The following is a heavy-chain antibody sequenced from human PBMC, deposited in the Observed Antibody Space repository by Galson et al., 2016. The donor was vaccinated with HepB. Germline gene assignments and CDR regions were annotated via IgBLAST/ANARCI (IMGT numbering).Heavy chain of an antibody. CDR1: GFSLSSYS. CDR2: ISGSSSYI. Sequence: SLRLSCAASGFSLSSYSMNWVRQAPGKGLEYVSSISGSSSYIYYPDSVKGRFTISRDNAKNSLYLQMNSLRPEDTAVYYCARDHYCNDLNVYYGFGYWGQGTLVTVSS. V-gene: IGHV3-21*01. CDR3: ARDHYCNDLNVYYGFGY. D-gene: IGHD3-3*01. J-gene: IGHJ4*02.